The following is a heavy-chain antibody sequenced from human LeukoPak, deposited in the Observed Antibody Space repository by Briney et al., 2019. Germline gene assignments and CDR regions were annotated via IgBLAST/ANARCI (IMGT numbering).Heavy chain of an antibody. CDR1: GFTFSSYW. CDR2: IQQDGSEI. J-gene: IGHJ4*02. CDR3: ARDLSVGATPGFDY. Sequence: GSLRLSCVASGFTFSSYWMGWVRQAPGKGLEWVASIQQDGSEIFYVDSVRGRFTISRDNAKNSLYLQMNSLRAEDTAVYYCARDLSVGATPGFDYWGQGTLVTVSS. V-gene: IGHV3-7*01. D-gene: IGHD1-26*01.